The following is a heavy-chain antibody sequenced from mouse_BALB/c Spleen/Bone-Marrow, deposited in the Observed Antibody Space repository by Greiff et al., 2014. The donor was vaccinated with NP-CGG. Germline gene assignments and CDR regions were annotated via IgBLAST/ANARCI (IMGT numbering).Heavy chain of an antibody. V-gene: IGHV3-1*02. CDR1: GYSITSGYG. Sequence: DVMLVESGPDLVKPSQSLSLTCTVTGYSITSGYGWHWIRQFPGNKLEWMGYIRYRGSTDYNPSLKSRISITRDTSKNQFSLQLNSVTTEDTATYYCTRETTAVADFDYWGQGATLTVTS. CDR3: TRETTAVADFDY. J-gene: IGHJ2*01. CDR2: IRYRGST. D-gene: IGHD1-1*01.